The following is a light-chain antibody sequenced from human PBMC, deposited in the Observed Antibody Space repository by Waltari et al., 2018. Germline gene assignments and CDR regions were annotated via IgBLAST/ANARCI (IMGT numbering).Light chain of an antibody. CDR3: QQYNNWPPLT. J-gene: IGKJ4*01. Sequence: EIVMTQSPATLSVSTGERAPLSCRASQSVSSNLAWYQQKPGQAPRLLIYGPSTRATGIPARFSGSGSGTEFTLTISSLQSEDFAVYYCQQYNNWPPLTFGGGTKVEIK. CDR2: GPS. V-gene: IGKV3-15*01. CDR1: QSVSSN.